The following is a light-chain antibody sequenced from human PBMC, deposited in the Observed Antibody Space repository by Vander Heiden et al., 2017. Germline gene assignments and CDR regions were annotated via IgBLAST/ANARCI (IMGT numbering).Light chain of an antibody. CDR1: QSGLKNPNNKNY. V-gene: IGKV4-1*01. Sequence: DIVITQSPASLALSLGEKAPINCKSSQSGLKNPNNKNYLSWYQEKPGQPPKLLIYWASTRESGVPDRFSGSESGTDFSLTISSLQAEDVAVYYCHQYYTTPRTFGQGTKLEIK. CDR3: HQYYTTPRT. J-gene: IGKJ1*01. CDR2: WAS.